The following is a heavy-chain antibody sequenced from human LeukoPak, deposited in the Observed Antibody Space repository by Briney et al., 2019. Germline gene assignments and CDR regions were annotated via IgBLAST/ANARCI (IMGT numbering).Heavy chain of an antibody. CDR3: ARARIAAAGAFDY. CDR2: IYHSGST. J-gene: IGHJ4*02. CDR1: GGSISSSNW. V-gene: IGHV4-4*02. Sequence: SGTLSLTCAVSGGSISSSNWWSWVRQPPGKGLEWIGYIYHSGSTYYNPSLKSRVTISVDRSKNQFSLKLSSVTAADTAVYYCARARIAAAGAFDYWGQGTLVTVSS. D-gene: IGHD6-13*01.